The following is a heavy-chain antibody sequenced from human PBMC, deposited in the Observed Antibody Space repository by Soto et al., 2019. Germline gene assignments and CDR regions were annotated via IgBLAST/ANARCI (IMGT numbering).Heavy chain of an antibody. CDR1: GFTFNNYA. D-gene: IGHD4-17*01. V-gene: IGHV3-23*01. Sequence: EVQLLESGGGLVQPGGSLRLSCAASGFTFNNYAMTWVRQAPGKGLEWVSAISGGGDTTSYADSVKGRFTVSRDGSKNTLYLQMSSLRAEDTALYYCARGLPHDYGDYGYFQHWGQGTLVTVSS. J-gene: IGHJ1*01. CDR2: ISGGGDTT. CDR3: ARGLPHDYGDYGYFQH.